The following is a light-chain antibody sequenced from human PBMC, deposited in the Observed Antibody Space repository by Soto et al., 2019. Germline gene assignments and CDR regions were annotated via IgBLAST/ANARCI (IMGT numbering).Light chain of an antibody. J-gene: IGKJ2*01. CDR3: QQYNNWPPEGT. Sequence: EIVMTQSPATLSVSPGERATLSCRASQSVSSNLAWYQQKPGQAPRLLIYGASTRATGIPARFSGSGSGTEVTLTLSSLQSEDFAGYYCQQYNNWPPEGTFGQGTKREIK. CDR2: GAS. V-gene: IGKV3-15*01. CDR1: QSVSSN.